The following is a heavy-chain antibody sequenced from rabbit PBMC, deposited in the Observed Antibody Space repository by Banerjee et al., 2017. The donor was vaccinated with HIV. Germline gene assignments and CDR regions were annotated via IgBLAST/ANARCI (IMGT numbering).Heavy chain of an antibody. CDR3: ARGGFYAGDGYGYFNL. V-gene: IGHV1S40*01. Sequence: QQLVESGGGLVKPGASLTLTCKASGFSFSSGYDMCWVRQAPGKGLEWIACIYAGSSGNAYYASWAKGRFTISKTSSTTVTLQMSSLTAADTATYFCARGGFYAGDGYGYFNLWGQGTLVTVS. D-gene: IGHD4-2*01. J-gene: IGHJ4*01. CDR2: IYAGSSGNA. CDR1: GFSFSSGYD.